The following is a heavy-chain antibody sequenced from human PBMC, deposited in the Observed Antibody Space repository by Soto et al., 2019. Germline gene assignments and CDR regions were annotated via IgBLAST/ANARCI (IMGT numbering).Heavy chain of an antibody. CDR1: GFTFSSYG. Sequence: QVQLVESGGGVVQPGRSLRLSCAASGFTFSSYGMHWVRQAPGKGLKWVAVIWYDGSNKYYADSVKGRFTISRDNSKKTLYLQMNSLGAEDTAVYYCASPTPTGTALASDAFDIWGQGAMV. CDR3: ASPTPTGTALASDAFDI. J-gene: IGHJ3*02. CDR2: IWYDGSNK. D-gene: IGHD1-1*01. V-gene: IGHV3-33*01.